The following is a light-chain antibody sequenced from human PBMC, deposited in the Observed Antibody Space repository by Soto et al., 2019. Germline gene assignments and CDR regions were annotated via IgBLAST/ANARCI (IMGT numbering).Light chain of an antibody. CDR2: DDR. CDR3: QLWDSNSDHVV. Sequence: SYELTQPPSVSVAPGQTARITGGGSNIGRKSVHWYQQKPGKAPVVVVYDDRDRPSGIPERFSGSNSGNTATLTISRVEAGDEADYYCQLWDSNSDHVVFGGGTKLTVL. J-gene: IGLJ2*01. CDR1: NIGRKS. V-gene: IGLV3-21*02.